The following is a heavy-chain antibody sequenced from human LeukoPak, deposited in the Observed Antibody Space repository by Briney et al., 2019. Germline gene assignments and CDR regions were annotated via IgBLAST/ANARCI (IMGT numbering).Heavy chain of an antibody. Sequence: GGSLRLSCAASGFTFSSYWMSWVRQAPGKGLEWVANIKQDGSEKYYVDSVKGRFTISRDNAKNSLYLQMNNMRVEDTGVYYCARDVDRRDDPWGQGILVTVSS. CDR1: GFTFSSYW. J-gene: IGHJ5*02. V-gene: IGHV3-7*01. CDR2: IKQDGSEK. D-gene: IGHD3-9*01. CDR3: ARDVDRRDDP.